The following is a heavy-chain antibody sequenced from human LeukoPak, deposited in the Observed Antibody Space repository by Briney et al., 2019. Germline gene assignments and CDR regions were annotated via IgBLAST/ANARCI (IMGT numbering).Heavy chain of an antibody. J-gene: IGHJ4*02. Sequence: ASVKVSCKASGYIFTSYNMNWVRQAPGQGLEWMGIINPSGGSTNYAQKFQGRVTITADESTSTAYMELSSLRSEDTAVYYCAQDRNYYGSGSYYFDYWGQGTLVTVSS. V-gene: IGHV1-46*01. CDR3: AQDRNYYGSGSYYFDY. D-gene: IGHD3-10*01. CDR2: INPSGGST. CDR1: GYIFTSYN.